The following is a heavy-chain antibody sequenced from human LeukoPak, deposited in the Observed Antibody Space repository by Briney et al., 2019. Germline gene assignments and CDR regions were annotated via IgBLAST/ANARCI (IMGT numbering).Heavy chain of an antibody. CDR2: ISGSGGST. V-gene: IGHV3-23*01. CDR1: GFTFSSYW. D-gene: IGHD3-16*02. J-gene: IGHJ4*02. Sequence: GGSLRLSCAASGFTFSSYWMNWARQAPGKGLEWVSAISGSGGSTYYADSVKGRFTISRDNSKNTLYLQMNSLRAEDTAVYYCAKVRYYDYVWGSYRSDWGQGTPVTVSS. CDR3: AKVRYYDYVWGSYRSD.